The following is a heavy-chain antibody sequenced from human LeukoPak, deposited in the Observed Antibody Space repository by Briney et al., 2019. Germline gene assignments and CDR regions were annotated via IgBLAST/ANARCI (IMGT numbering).Heavy chain of an antibody. V-gene: IGHV3-30*02. D-gene: IGHD3-9*01. CDR3: AKGKYYDILTGYDY. CDR1: GFTFSSFN. J-gene: IGHJ4*02. CDR2: IRYDGSNK. Sequence: PGGSLRLSCGTSGFTFSSFNIHWVRQAPGKGLEWVAFIRYDGSNKYYADSVKGRFTISRDNAKNSLYLQMNSLRAEDTALYYCAKGKYYDILTGYDYWGQGTLVTVSS.